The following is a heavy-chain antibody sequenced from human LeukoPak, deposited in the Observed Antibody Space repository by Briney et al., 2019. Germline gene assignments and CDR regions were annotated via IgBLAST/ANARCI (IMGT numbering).Heavy chain of an antibody. J-gene: IGHJ4*02. Sequence: GGSLRLSCAASGFTSTNYAMNWVRQAPGKGLEWVSDLIGSSGSTDYADSVRGRFTISRDNSKNTVFLQMNSLRAEDTAIYYCAKGAYDYIEIGYFDSWGQGTLVTVSS. CDR2: LIGSSGST. CDR3: AKGAYDYIEIGYFDS. CDR1: GFTSTNYA. V-gene: IGHV3-23*01. D-gene: IGHD5-12*01.